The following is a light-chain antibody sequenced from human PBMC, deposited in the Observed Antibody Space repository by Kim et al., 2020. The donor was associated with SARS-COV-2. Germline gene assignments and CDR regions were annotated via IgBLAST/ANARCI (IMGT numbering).Light chain of an antibody. CDR3: QQYNSYPLT. CDR2: AAS. V-gene: IGKV1D-16*01. J-gene: IGKJ4*01. CDR1: QCISSR. Sequence: ASVGDRVTITGRASQCISSRLAGDRQKPEKAPKSLIYAASSLQSGVPSRFSGSGSGTDFTLTISNLQPEVFATYYCQQYNSYPLTFGGGTKVDIK.